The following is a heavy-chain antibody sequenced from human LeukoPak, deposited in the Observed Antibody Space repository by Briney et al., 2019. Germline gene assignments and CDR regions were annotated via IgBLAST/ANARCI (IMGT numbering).Heavy chain of an antibody. CDR3: AKLPREYCSSTSCPNWFDT. CDR2: ISASGGTT. V-gene: IGHV3-23*01. J-gene: IGHJ5*02. Sequence: GGSLRLSCAASGFTFSNYAMTWVRQAPGKGLEWVSAISASGGTTYHADSVKGRFTTSRENSKNTLYLQMNSLRAEDTAVYYCAKLPREYCSSTSCPNWFDTWGQGTLVTVSS. D-gene: IGHD2-2*01. CDR1: GFTFSNYA.